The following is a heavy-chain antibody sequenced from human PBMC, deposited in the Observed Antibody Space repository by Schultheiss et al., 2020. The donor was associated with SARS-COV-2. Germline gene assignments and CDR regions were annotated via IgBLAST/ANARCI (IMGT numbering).Heavy chain of an antibody. CDR1: GFTFSSYG. CDR3: ARDWVKKDYGGNLDAFDI. CDR2: IWYDGSNK. D-gene: IGHD4-23*01. Sequence: GGSLRLSCAASGFTFSSYGMHWVRQAPGKGLEWVAVIWYDGSNKYYADSVKGRFTISRDNAKNSLYLQMNSLRAEDTAVYYCARDWVKKDYGGNLDAFDIWGQGTMVTVSS. V-gene: IGHV3-33*08. J-gene: IGHJ3*02.